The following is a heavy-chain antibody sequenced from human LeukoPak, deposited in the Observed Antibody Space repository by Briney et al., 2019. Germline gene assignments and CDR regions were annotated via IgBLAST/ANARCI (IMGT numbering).Heavy chain of an antibody. V-gene: IGHV4-30-2*01. D-gene: IGHD4-11*01. J-gene: IGHJ4*02. Sequence: PSETLSLTCTVSGGSISSGGYYWSWIRQPPGKGLEWIGYIYHSGSTYYNPSLKSRVTISVDRSKNQFSLKLSSVTAADTAVYYCARESLVSTVTTRGALDYWGQGTLVTVSS. CDR1: GGSISSGGYY. CDR2: IYHSGST. CDR3: ARESLVSTVTTRGALDY.